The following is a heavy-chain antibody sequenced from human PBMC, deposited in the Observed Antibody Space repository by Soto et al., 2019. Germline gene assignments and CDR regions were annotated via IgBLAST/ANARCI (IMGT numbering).Heavy chain of an antibody. CDR2: ISAYNGNT. V-gene: IGHV1-18*04. CDR3: ARDPIAVAGTQGWFDP. CDR1: GYTFTSYG. J-gene: IGHJ5*02. Sequence: ASVKVSCKASGYTFTSYGISWVRQAPGQGLEWMGWISAYNGNTNYAQKLQGRVTMTTDTSASTAYMELRSLRSDDTAVYYCARDPIAVAGTQGWFDPWGQGTLVTVSS. D-gene: IGHD6-19*01.